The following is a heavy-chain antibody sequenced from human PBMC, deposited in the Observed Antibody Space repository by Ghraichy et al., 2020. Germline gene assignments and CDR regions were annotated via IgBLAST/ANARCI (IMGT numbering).Heavy chain of an antibody. D-gene: IGHD4-17*01. J-gene: IGHJ4*02. CDR3: VRDRGTHWAVTSHHFDS. V-gene: IGHV3-48*02. Sequence: GESLNISCAASGFNFNTYIMNWVRQVPGKGLEWISYISGSSATVYYADSVKGRFTISRDNAKNSLYLQMNSLRDEDTAVYYCVRDRGTHWAVTSHHFDSWGQGPWSPSPQ. CDR1: GFNFNTYI. CDR2: ISGSSATV.